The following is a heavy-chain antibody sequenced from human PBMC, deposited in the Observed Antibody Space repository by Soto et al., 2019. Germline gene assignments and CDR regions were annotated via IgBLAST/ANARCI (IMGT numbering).Heavy chain of an antibody. J-gene: IGHJ4*02. CDR3: ARTPDCTNGVCSAGFDY. CDR1: GFTFSDYY. Sequence: GGSLRLSCAASGFTFSDYYMSWIRQAPGKGLECVSYISSSSSYTNYADSVKGRSTISRDNAKNSLYLQMNSLRAEDTAVYYCARTPDCTNGVCSAGFDYWGQVTLVTVSS. CDR2: ISSSSSYT. V-gene: IGHV3-11*06. D-gene: IGHD2-8*01.